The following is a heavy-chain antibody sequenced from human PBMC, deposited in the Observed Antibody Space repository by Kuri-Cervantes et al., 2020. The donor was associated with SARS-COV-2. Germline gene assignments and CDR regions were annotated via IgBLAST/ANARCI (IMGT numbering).Heavy chain of an antibody. V-gene: IGHV1-69*05. CDR2: IIPIFGTA. CDR3: ARSSPKGYEYEQQLDPYYFDY. J-gene: IGHJ4*02. Sequence: SVKVSCKASGGTFSSHAISWVRQAPGQGLEWMGGIIPIFGTANYAQKFQGRVTITTDESTSTAYMELSSLRSEDTAVYYCARSSPKGYEYEQQLDPYYFDYWGQGTLVTVSS. CDR1: GGTFSSHA. D-gene: IGHD6-13*01.